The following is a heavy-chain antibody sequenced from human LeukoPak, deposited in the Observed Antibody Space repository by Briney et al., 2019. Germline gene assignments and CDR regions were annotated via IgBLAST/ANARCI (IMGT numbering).Heavy chain of an antibody. CDR2: ITISGSQT. J-gene: IGHJ6*02. D-gene: IGHD3-10*01. CDR3: ARGGGSYGSGSYYKHYYYGMDV. V-gene: IGHV3-11*06. CDR1: GFTFSDYY. Sequence: PGGSLRLSCAASGFTFSDYYMSWIRQVPGEGLQWVADITISGSQTYYADSVRGRFIISRDNAKNSLYLQMNSLRAEDTAVYYCARGGGSYGSGSYYKHYYYGMDVWGQGTTVTVSS.